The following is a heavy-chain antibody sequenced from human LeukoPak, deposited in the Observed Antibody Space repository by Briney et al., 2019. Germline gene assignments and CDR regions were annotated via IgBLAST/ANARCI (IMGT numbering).Heavy chain of an antibody. Sequence: PGGSLRLPCAASGFTFSGSWMSWIRQAPGKGLEWVANIKPDGSDKYYVDSVKGRFTISRDNAKNSLYLQMNSLRAEDTAVYYRARATSWSHWGQGTLVTVSP. CDR2: IKPDGSDK. CDR3: ARATSWSH. CDR1: GFTFSGSW. V-gene: IGHV3-7*01. J-gene: IGHJ4*02. D-gene: IGHD2-2*01.